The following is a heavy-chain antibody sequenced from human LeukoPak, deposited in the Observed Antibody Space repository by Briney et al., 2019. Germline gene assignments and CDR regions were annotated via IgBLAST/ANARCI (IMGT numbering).Heavy chain of an antibody. CDR1: GGSLSSYF. V-gene: IGHV4-59*01. J-gene: IGHJ4*02. Sequence: PSETLSLTCTVSGGSLSSYFWSWIRQPPGKGLEWIGYIYYSGSTNYNPSLKSRVTISVDTSKNQFSLKLSSVTAADTAVYYCASGGYSGYDTPPFDYWGQGTLVTVSS. CDR3: ASGGYSGYDTPPFDY. CDR2: IYYSGST. D-gene: IGHD5-12*01.